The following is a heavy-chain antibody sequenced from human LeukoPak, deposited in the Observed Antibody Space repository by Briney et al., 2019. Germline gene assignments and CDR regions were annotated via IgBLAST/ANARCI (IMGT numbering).Heavy chain of an antibody. CDR1: GFTFSSYW. CDR2: ITSDGSTT. Sequence: GGSLRLSCAASGFTFSSYWMHWVRQAPGKGLVWVSRITSDGSTTTYAASVKGGLTISRDNAKNMLYLQMNSLRAEDTALYYCATERAGRDGYIVFDYWGQGTLVTVSS. J-gene: IGHJ4*02. CDR3: ATERAGRDGYIVFDY. D-gene: IGHD5-24*01. V-gene: IGHV3-74*01.